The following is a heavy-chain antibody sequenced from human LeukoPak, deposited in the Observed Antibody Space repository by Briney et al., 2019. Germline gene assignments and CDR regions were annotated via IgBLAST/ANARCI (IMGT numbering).Heavy chain of an antibody. V-gene: IGHV4-39*01. D-gene: IGHD3-3*01. CDR3: ARLASPDFWSGYYPTVVDY. J-gene: IGHJ4*02. CDR1: GGSISSSSYY. Sequence: PSETLSLTCTVSGGSISSSSYYWGWIRQPPGKGLEWIGSIYYSGSTYYNPSLKSRVTISVAPSKNQFSLKLSSVTAADTAVYYCARLASPDFWSGYYPTVVDYWGQGTLVTVSS. CDR2: IYYSGST.